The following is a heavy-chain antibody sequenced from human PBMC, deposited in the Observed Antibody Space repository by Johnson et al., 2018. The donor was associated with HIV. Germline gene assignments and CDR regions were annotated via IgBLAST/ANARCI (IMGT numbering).Heavy chain of an antibody. CDR3: AKDIRGSLGAFDI. D-gene: IGHD1-26*01. CDR2: ISWNSGSI. CDR1: GFTFDDYG. V-gene: IGHV3-9*01. Sequence: VQLVESGGGLVKPGGSLRLSCAASGFTFDDYGMNWVRQAPGKGLEWVSGISWNSGSIGYADSVKGRFTISRDNAKNSLSLQMNSLRAEDTALYYCAKDIRGSLGAFDIWGQGTMVTVSS. J-gene: IGHJ3*02.